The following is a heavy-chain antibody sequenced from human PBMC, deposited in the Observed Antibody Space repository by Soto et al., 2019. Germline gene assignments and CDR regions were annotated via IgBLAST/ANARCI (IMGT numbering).Heavy chain of an antibody. J-gene: IGHJ4*02. D-gene: IGHD3-16*02. Sequence: PSETLSLTCAVYGGSFSGYYWSWIRQPPGKGLEWIGEINHSGSTNYNPSLKSRVTISVDRSKNQFSLKLSSVTAADTAVYYCARGSKGPGVMITFGGVIARFDYWGQGTLVPVS. V-gene: IGHV4-34*01. CDR2: INHSGST. CDR1: GGSFSGYY. CDR3: ARGSKGPGVMITFGGVIARFDY.